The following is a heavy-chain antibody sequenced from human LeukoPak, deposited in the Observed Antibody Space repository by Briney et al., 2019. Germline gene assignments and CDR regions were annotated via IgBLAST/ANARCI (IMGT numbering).Heavy chain of an antibody. D-gene: IGHD2-2*01. Sequence: GGSLRLSCAASGFTFSNYWMSWVRQAPGKGLEWVANIKEDGSEKYYVDSVKGRFTISRDNAKNSLYLQMNSLRAEDTAVYYCARGDNPSPYCSSTSCYIFDYWGQGTLVTVSS. J-gene: IGHJ4*02. CDR1: GFTFSNYW. V-gene: IGHV3-7*01. CDR2: IKEDGSEK. CDR3: ARGDNPSPYCSSTSCYIFDY.